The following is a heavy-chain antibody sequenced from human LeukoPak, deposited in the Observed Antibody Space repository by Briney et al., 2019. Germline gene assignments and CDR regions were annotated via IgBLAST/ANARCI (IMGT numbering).Heavy chain of an antibody. CDR1: GYSFTNYY. Sequence: ASVKVSCKASGYSFTNYYMHWVRQAPGQGLEWMGIIKPSAFYTRYSQMFQGRVTMTSDTATNTLYMELSSLRSEDTAVYYCAREAQTGVGANDYWGQGTLVTVSS. CDR2: IKPSAFYT. V-gene: IGHV1-46*01. CDR3: AREAQTGVGANDY. J-gene: IGHJ4*02. D-gene: IGHD1-26*01.